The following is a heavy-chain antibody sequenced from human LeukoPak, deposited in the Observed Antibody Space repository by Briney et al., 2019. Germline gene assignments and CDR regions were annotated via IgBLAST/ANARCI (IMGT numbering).Heavy chain of an antibody. D-gene: IGHD1-14*01. CDR1: GFPFNSFW. CDR3: ARGGVNPVDH. J-gene: IGHJ4*02. CDR2: MNEYSTTI. Sequence: GGSLRLSCAASGFPFNSFWMHWVRHAPGKGLVWVSDMNEYSTTITYADSVKGRFTISRDNAKSILYLQMNNLRAEDTAMYFCARGGVNPVDHWGQGTLVTVSS. V-gene: IGHV3-74*03.